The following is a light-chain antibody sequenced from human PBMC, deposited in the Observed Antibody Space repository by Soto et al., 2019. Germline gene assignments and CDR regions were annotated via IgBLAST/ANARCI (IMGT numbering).Light chain of an antibody. Sequence: IVLTQSPATLSLSPWERATLSCRASQSVSNNYLAWYQQKPGQAPRLLIYDASNRATGIPDRFSGSGSGPDFTLTISRLAPEDFAVYYCHYYGGSPTFGGGTKVDIK. CDR3: HYYGGSPT. V-gene: IGKV3-20*01. J-gene: IGKJ4*01. CDR1: QSVSNNY. CDR2: DAS.